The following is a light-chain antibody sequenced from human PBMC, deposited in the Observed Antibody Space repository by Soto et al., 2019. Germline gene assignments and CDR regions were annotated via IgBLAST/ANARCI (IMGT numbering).Light chain of an antibody. CDR3: QQTERPSAS. J-gene: IGKJ3*01. CDR2: DGV. CDR1: QRIGRL. Sequence: DIQMTQSPSSLSASVGDTVTITFRASQRIGRLLSWYQQQPGKAPKLLIYDGVTLQGGVPSRFSGSGSGTDFTLTIGSLQLEDSPTYYSQQTERPSASFGAGTKVDVK. V-gene: IGKV1-39*01.